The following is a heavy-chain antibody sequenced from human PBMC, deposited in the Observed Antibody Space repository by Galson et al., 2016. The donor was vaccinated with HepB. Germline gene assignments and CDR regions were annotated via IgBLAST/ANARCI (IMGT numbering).Heavy chain of an antibody. J-gene: IGHJ4*02. CDR2: ISGSGGST. Sequence: SLRLSCAASGFIFSNFGMHWVRQAPGKGLEWVSAISGSGGSTYYADSVKGRFTISRDNSKNTLYHQMNSLRAEDTAVYYCARDLPLLGWGQGTLVTVSS. D-gene: IGHD2-15*01. CDR3: ARDLPLLG. V-gene: IGHV3-23*01. CDR1: GFIFSNFG.